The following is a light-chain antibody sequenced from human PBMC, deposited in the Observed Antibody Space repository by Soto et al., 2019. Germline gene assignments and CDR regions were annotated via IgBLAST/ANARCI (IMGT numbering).Light chain of an antibody. CDR3: QQSSSSSSIT. J-gene: IGKJ5*01. CDR1: QSVSTGY. CDR2: SKS. Sequence: IVLTQSPGTLSLAPGERATLSCRASQSVSTGYLTWYQQKPGQAPRLLIFSKSTRATGIPDRFSGSGSGTDFTLTISRLEPEDFAVYYCQQSSSSSSITFGQGTRLQIK. V-gene: IGKV3-20*01.